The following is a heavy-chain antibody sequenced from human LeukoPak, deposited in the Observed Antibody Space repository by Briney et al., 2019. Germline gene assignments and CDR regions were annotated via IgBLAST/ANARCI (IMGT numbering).Heavy chain of an antibody. Sequence: SETLPLTCTVSGYFISSGYYWGWIRQPPGKGLEWIGNIYLSGSAYYNPSLKSRVTISVDTSKNQFSLKLSSVTAADTAMYYCARVFVGIAVAGEGDYFDYWGQGTLVTVSP. D-gene: IGHD6-19*01. V-gene: IGHV4-38-2*02. CDR2: IYLSGSA. CDR1: GYFISSGYY. CDR3: ARVFVGIAVAGEGDYFDY. J-gene: IGHJ4*02.